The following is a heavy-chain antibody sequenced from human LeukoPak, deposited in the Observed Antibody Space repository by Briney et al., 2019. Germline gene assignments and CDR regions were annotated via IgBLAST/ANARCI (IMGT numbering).Heavy chain of an antibody. D-gene: IGHD1-7*01. CDR3: ARSEGELSPTGGFDP. CDR2: MNPNSGNT. J-gene: IGHJ5*02. Sequence: ASVKVSCKASGYTFTSYDINWVRQATGQGLEWMGWMNPNSGNTGYAQKFQGRVTMTRNTSISTAYMEVSSLRSEDTAVYYCARSEGELSPTGGFDPWGQGTLVTVSS. CDR1: GYTFTSYD. V-gene: IGHV1-8*01.